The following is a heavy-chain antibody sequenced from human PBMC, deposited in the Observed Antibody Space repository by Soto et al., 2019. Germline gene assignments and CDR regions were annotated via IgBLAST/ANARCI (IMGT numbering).Heavy chain of an antibody. CDR3: ARAPVGLDTISYFDY. V-gene: IGHV4-30-4*01. D-gene: IGHD1-1*01. CDR2: IYNGGST. CDR1: GDSVSSVGFH. Sequence: KPSETLSLTCTVSGDSVSSVGFHWAWLRRPPGKGLEWIGYIYNGGSTYYRPSLESRMYMSLDATRNHYSLRLTSVTAADTAVYFCARAPVGLDTISYFDYWGQGKLVTVSS. J-gene: IGHJ4*02.